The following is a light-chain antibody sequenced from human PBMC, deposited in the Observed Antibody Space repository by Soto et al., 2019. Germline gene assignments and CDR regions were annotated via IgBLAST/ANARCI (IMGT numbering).Light chain of an antibody. CDR1: QSISIW. CDR3: QQYDLFPLT. CDR2: RAS. J-gene: IGKJ3*01. Sequence: DIQMTQSPSTLSASVGDSVTITCRASQSISIWLAWFQQKPGKAPNLLIYRASSLESGVPSRFSGSGSGTDFTLTISNLKPDDFATYYCQQYDLFPLTFGRGTKVDL. V-gene: IGKV1-5*03.